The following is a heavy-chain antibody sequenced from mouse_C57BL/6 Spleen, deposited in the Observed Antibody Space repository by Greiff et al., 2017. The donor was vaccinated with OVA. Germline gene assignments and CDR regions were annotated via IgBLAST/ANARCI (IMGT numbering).Heavy chain of an antibody. CDR3: ARQLRLRGFAY. J-gene: IGHJ3*01. CDR2: IDPSDSYT. Sequence: QVQLQQSGAELVMPGASVKLSCKASGYTFTSYWMHWVKQRPGQGLEWIGEIDPSDSYTNYNQKFKGKSTLTVDKSSSTAYMQLSSLTSEDSAVYYCARQLRLRGFAYWGQGTLVTVSA. CDR1: GYTFTSYW. D-gene: IGHD3-2*02. V-gene: IGHV1-69*01.